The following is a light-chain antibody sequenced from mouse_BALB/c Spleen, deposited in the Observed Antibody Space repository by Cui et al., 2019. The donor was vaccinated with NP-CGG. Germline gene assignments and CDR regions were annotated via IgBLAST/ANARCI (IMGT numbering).Light chain of an antibody. CDR3: ALWYSNHWV. J-gene: IGLJ1*01. CDR1: TGAVTTSNY. V-gene: IGLV1*01. Sequence: AVVTQESALTISPGETVTLTCRSSTGAVTTSNYANWVQEKPDYLFTGLIGGTNNRAPGVPARFSGSLIGDKAALTITGAQTEDEAIYFCALWYSNHWVFGGGTKLTVL. CDR2: GTN.